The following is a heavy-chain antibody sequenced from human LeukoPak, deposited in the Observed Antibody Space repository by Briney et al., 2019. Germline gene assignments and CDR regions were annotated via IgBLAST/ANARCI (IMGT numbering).Heavy chain of an antibody. D-gene: IGHD3-22*01. CDR1: GGSFSGYY. V-gene: IGHV4-34*01. Sequence: SETLSLTCAVYGGSFSGYYWSWIRQPPGKGLEWIGEINHSGSTNYNPSLKSRVTISVDPSKNQFSLKLSSVTAADTAVYYCARGRYYDSSGYYGIDYWGQGTLVTVSS. CDR2: INHSGST. J-gene: IGHJ4*02. CDR3: ARGRYYDSSGYYGIDY.